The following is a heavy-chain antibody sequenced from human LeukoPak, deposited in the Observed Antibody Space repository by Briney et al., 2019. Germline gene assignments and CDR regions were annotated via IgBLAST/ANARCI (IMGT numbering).Heavy chain of an antibody. CDR3: ARHSSYVSPVRY. V-gene: IGHV4-39*01. Sequence: SETLSLTCTVSGGSISNSSYYWGWIRQPPGKGLEWIGSIFYSGSAYYNPSLKSRVTISVDTSKNQFSLKLSSVTAADTAVYFCARHSSYVSPVRYWGQGTLVTVSP. J-gene: IGHJ4*02. D-gene: IGHD3-10*02. CDR2: IFYSGSA. CDR1: GGSISNSSYY.